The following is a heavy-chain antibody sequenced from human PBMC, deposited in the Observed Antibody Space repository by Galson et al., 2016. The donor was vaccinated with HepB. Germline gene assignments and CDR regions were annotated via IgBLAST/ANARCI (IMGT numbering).Heavy chain of an antibody. CDR3: ARDRDATTVNWYFDL. V-gene: IGHV4-59*01. CDR1: GGSISRYY. CDR2: INYTGST. J-gene: IGHJ2*01. Sequence: EPLSLTCTVSGGSISRYYWSWIRQPPGKGLEWIGYINYTGSTKNNPSLKSRVTISVDTSKNQFPLKLSSVTAADTAVYYCARDRDATTVNWYFDLWGRGTLVSVSS. D-gene: IGHD4-17*01.